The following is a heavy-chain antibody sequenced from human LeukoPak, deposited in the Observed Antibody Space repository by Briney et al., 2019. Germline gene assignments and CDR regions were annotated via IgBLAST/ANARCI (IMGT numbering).Heavy chain of an antibody. CDR1: GYTFTSYG. CDR3: ARDPSYCSSTSCPPVHYYYGMDV. D-gene: IGHD2-2*01. Sequence: ASVKVSCKASGYTFTSYGISWVRQAPGQGLEWMGWISAYNGNTNYAQKLQGRVTMTTDTSTSTAYMGLRSLRSDDTAVYYCARDPSYCSSTSCPPVHYYYGMDVWGQGTTVTVSS. V-gene: IGHV1-18*01. J-gene: IGHJ6*02. CDR2: ISAYNGNT.